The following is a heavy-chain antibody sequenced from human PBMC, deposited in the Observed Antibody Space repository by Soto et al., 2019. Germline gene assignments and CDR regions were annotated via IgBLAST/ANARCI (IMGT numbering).Heavy chain of an antibody. V-gene: IGHV1-69*01. CDR3: ARDLWDYDSSGDSFDY. Sequence: QVQLVQSGAEVKKPGSSVKVSCKASGGTFSSYAISWVRQAPGQGLEWMGGIIPIFGTANYAQKFQGRVTINADETTSTAYMELSSLRSEDTAVYYCARDLWDYDSSGDSFDYWGQGNLVTVSS. CDR1: GGTFSSYA. CDR2: IIPIFGTA. D-gene: IGHD3-22*01. J-gene: IGHJ4*02.